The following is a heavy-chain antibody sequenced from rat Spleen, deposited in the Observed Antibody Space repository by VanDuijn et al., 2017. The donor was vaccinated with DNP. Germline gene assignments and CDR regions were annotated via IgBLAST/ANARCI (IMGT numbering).Heavy chain of an antibody. Sequence: VQLVETGGGLVQPGGSLKLSCVASGFTFSNYWMYWIRQPPGKGLEWIAAMSSGGSTYYSSALKSRLTISRDTSKSQVFLKMNSLQTEDTAMYFCALAGRGALDAWGQGTSVTVSS. CDR3: ALAGRGALDA. V-gene: IGHV2S12*01. J-gene: IGHJ4*01. D-gene: IGHD1-4*01. CDR1: GFTFSNYW. CDR2: MSSGGST.